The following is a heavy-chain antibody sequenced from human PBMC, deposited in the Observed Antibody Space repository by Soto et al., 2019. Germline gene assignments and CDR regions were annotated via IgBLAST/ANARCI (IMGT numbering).Heavy chain of an antibody. J-gene: IGHJ4*02. CDR1: GFIVNTDY. D-gene: IGHD3-10*01. CDR3: ARVRGYSYYFDF. CDR2: IYTGGST. V-gene: IGHV3-53*02. Sequence: EVQLVETGGGFMQPGGSLRLSCAASGFIVNTDYMTWVRQAPGKGLEWVSVIYTGGSTYYADSVKGRFTISRDNSKNTLFLQMNRLRAEDTAVYYCARVRGYSYYFDFWGQGTLVTVSS.